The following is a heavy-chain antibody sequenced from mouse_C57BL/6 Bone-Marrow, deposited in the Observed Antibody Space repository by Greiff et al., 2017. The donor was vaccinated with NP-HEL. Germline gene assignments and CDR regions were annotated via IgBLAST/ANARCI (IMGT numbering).Heavy chain of an antibody. CDR3: ARATYYDYDGAMDF. V-gene: IGHV1-26*01. CDR2: INPNNGGN. Sequence: EVQLQQSGPELVKPGASVKISCKASGYTFTDYYMNWVKQSHGKSLEWIGDINPNNGGNSYNQKFKGKATLTVDKSSSTAYMERRSLTSEDSAVYYGARATYYDYDGAMDFWGRGNSVTVSA. CDR1: GYTFTDYY. J-gene: IGHJ4*01. D-gene: IGHD2-4*01.